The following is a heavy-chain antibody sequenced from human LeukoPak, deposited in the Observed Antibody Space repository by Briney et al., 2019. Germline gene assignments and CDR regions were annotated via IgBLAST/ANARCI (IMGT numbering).Heavy chain of an antibody. J-gene: IGHJ4*02. V-gene: IGHV3-33*01. CDR2: IWYDGSNK. D-gene: IGHD1-26*01. Sequence: GGSLRLSCAASGFTFSSYGMHWVRQAPGKGLEWVAVIWYDGSNKYYADSVKGRFTISRDNSKNTLYLQMNSLRAEDTAVHYCARDRGGGSYLYFDYWGQGTLVTASS. CDR3: ARDRGGGSYLYFDY. CDR1: GFTFSSYG.